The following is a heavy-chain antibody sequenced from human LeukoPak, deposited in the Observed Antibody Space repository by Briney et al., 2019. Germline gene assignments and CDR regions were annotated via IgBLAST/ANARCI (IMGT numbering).Heavy chain of an antibody. V-gene: IGHV3-23*01. J-gene: IGHJ4*02. CDR2: ISGSGGST. D-gene: IGHD2-2*02. CDR3: ARGYCSSTSCYRVLAY. Sequence: GGSLRLSCAASGFTFSSYAMSWVRQAPGKGLEWVSAISGSGGSTYYADSVKGRFTISRDNSKNTLYLQMNSLRAEDTAVYYCARGYCSSTSCYRVLAYWGQGTLVTVSS. CDR1: GFTFSSYA.